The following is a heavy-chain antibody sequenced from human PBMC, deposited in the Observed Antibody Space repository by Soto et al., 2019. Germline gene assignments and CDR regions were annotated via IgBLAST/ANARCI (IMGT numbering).Heavy chain of an antibody. V-gene: IGHV1-18*01. CDR3: ARTYGNSWYSP. J-gene: IGHJ5*02. Sequence: ASVKVSCKASGYTFTSYGITWVRQAPGQGLEWMGWISTYNGNTNYAQNLQGRVTMTTDTSTNTAYMELRSLISDDTAVYYCARTYGNSWYSPWGQGTLVTAPQ. D-gene: IGHD2-2*02. CDR1: GYTFTSYG. CDR2: ISTYNGNT.